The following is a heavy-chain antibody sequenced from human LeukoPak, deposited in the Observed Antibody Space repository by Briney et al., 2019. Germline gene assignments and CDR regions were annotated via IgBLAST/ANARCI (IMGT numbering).Heavy chain of an antibody. Sequence: SETLSLTCTVSGGSISSSSYYWGWIRQPPGKGLEWIGSIYYSGSTYYNPSLKSRVTISVDTSKNQFSLKLSSVTAADTAVYYCARGDGSSSWYFYWGQGTLVTVSS. CDR2: IYYSGST. CDR1: GGSISSSSYY. J-gene: IGHJ4*02. D-gene: IGHD6-13*01. V-gene: IGHV4-39*07. CDR3: ARGDGSSSWYFY.